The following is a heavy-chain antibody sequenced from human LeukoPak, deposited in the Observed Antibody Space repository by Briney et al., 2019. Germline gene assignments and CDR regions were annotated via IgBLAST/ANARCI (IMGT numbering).Heavy chain of an antibody. V-gene: IGHV4-4*02. D-gene: IGHD2/OR15-2a*01. J-gene: IGHJ4*02. Sequence: PSETLSLTCGVSGASISSSNWWSWVRQPPGKGLEWIGTIHYTGRTNYNPSLESRVTITADTSKNQFSLKLNSVAAADTAVYFCADDLLSWGQGTLVTVSS. CDR3: ADDLLS. CDR1: GASISSSNW. CDR2: IHYTGRT.